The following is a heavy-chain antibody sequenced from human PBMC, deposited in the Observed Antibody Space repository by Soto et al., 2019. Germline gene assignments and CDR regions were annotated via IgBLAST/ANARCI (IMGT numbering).Heavy chain of an antibody. Sequence: GGSLRLSCAASGFTFSSYAMHWVRQAPGKGLEWVAVISYDGSNKYYADSVKGRFTISRDNSKNTLYLQMNSLRAEDTAVYYCARDRGGRYGYYGMDVWGQGTTVTVSS. CDR3: ARDRGGRYGYYGMDV. CDR2: ISYDGSNK. D-gene: IGHD1-26*01. V-gene: IGHV3-30-3*01. J-gene: IGHJ6*02. CDR1: GFTFSSYA.